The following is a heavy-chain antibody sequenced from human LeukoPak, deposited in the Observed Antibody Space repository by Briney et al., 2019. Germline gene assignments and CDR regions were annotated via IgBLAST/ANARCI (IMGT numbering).Heavy chain of an antibody. CDR1: GFTFSSYS. CDR3: ARAPRCYYGSGSPIDY. CDR2: ISSSSSYI. V-gene: IGHV3-21*01. D-gene: IGHD3-10*01. Sequence: GGSLRLSCAASGFTFSSYSMNRVRQAPGKGLEWVSSISSSSSYIYYADSVKGRFTISRDNAKNSLYLQMNSLRAEDTAVYYCARAPRCYYGSGSPIDYWGQGTLVTVSS. J-gene: IGHJ4*02.